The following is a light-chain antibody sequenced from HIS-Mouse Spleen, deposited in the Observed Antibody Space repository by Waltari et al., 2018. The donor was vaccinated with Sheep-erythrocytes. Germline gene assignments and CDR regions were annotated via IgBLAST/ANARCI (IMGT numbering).Light chain of an antibody. CDR1: QGISSY. CDR3: QQYYSYLT. CDR2: AAS. J-gene: IGKJ4*01. Sequence: AIRMTQSPSSLSASTGDRVTITCRASQGISSYLAWYQQKPGKAPKLLIYAASTLQSGVPSRFSDSGSVTDFTLTISCLQSEDFATYYCQQYYSYLTFGGGTKVEIK. V-gene: IGKV1-8*01.